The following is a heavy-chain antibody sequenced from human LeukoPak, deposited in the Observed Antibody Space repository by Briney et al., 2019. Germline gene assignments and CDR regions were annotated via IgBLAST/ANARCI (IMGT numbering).Heavy chain of an antibody. J-gene: IGHJ4*02. CDR3: AKLLAAGSYYKYDY. Sequence: PGGSLRLSCAASGFTFSSYDMSWVRQAPVKGLEGVSSISGGGSFTYYADSVKGRFTISRDNSMKTLYLQMNSLRAEDTAVYYCAKLLAAGSYYKYDYWGQGILVTVSS. CDR2: ISGGGSFT. CDR1: GFTFSSYD. V-gene: IGHV3-23*01. D-gene: IGHD3-10*01.